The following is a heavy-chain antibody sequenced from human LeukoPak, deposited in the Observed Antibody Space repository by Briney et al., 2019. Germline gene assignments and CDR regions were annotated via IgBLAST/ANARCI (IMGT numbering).Heavy chain of an antibody. CDR2: IYHSGST. CDR3: ARGDSSSWSRPFDY. CDR1: GAPISSSNW. V-gene: IGHV4-4*02. Sequence: SEPLSLTCAVSGAPISSSNWWSWVRQPPGTGLEWIGEIYHSGSTNYNPSLKSRVTISVDKSKNQFSLKLSSVTAADTAVYNCARGDSSSWSRPFDYWGQGTLVTVSS. D-gene: IGHD6-13*01. J-gene: IGHJ4*02.